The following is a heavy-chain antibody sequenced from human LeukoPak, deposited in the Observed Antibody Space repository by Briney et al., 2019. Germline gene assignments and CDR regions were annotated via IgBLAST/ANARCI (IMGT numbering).Heavy chain of an antibody. J-gene: IGHJ6*02. D-gene: IGHD2/OR15-2a*01. CDR3: AKDRATLTLDYFYGMDV. V-gene: IGHV3-30*18. CDR1: GFTFSTYG. Sequence: GGSLRLSCAASGFTFSTYGIHWVRQAPGKGLEWVAVISYDGTNEHYADYVKGRFTISRDNSKNTLFFQMNSLRAEDTAVYFCAKDRATLTLDYFYGMDVWGQGTTVTVSS. CDR2: ISYDGTNE.